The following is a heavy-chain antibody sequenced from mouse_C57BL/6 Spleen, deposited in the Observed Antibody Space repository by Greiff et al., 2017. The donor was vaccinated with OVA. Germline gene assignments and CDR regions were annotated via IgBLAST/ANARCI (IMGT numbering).Heavy chain of an antibody. CDR1: GYTFTSYW. CDR3: ARGGYYYGSSYVFDY. Sequence: QVQLQQPGTELVKPGASVKLSCKASGYTFTSYWMHWVKQRPGQGLEWIGNINPSNGGTNYNEKFKSKATLTVDKSSSTAYMQRSSLTSEDSAVYYCARGGYYYGSSYVFDYWGQGTTLTVSS. J-gene: IGHJ2*01. CDR2: INPSNGGT. V-gene: IGHV1-53*01. D-gene: IGHD1-1*01.